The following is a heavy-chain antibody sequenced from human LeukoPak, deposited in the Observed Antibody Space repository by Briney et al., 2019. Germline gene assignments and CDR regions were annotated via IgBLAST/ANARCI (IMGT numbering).Heavy chain of an antibody. CDR3: ARVGATTSIYDAFDI. V-gene: IGHV1-2*02. Sequence: ASVKVSCKASGYTFTGYYMHWVRQAPGQGLEWMGWINPNSGGTNYAQKFQGRVTMTRDTSISTAYMELSRLRSDDTAVYYCARVGATTSIYDAFDIWGQGTMVTVSS. J-gene: IGHJ3*02. CDR2: INPNSGGT. CDR1: GYTFTGYY. D-gene: IGHD1-26*01.